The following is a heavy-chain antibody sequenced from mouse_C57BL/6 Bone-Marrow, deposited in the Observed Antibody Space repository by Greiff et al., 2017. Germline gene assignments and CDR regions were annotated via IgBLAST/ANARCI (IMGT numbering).Heavy chain of an antibody. CDR1: GYTFTDYE. J-gene: IGHJ3*01. D-gene: IGHD2-3*01. V-gene: IGHV1-15*01. CDR3: TRGCGWLLWFAY. Sequence: QVQLQQPGAELVRPGASVTLSCKASGYTFTDYEMHWVKQTPVHGLEWIGAIDPETGGTAYNQKFKGKAILTADKSSSTAYMELRSLTSEDSAVYYCTRGCGWLLWFAYWGQGTLVTVSA. CDR2: IDPETGGT.